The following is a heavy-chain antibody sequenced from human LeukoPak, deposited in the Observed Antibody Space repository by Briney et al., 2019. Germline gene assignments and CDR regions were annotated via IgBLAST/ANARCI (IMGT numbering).Heavy chain of an antibody. CDR1: GYSFTSYW. D-gene: IGHD2-15*01. Sequence: GESLKISCKGSGYSFTSYWIGWVRQMPGKGLEWMGIIYPGDSDTRYSPSFQGQVTISADKSISTAYLQWSSLKASDTAMYYCARLGFYCSGGSCYLDYWGQGTLVTVSS. J-gene: IGHJ4*02. V-gene: IGHV5-51*01. CDR3: ARLGFYCSGGSCYLDY. CDR2: IYPGDSDT.